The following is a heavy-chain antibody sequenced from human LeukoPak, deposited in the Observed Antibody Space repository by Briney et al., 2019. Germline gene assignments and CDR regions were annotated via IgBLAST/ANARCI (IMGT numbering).Heavy chain of an antibody. Sequence: SVKVSCKASGGTFSSYAISWVRQAPGQGLEWMGGIIPIFGTANYAQKLQGRVTMTTDTSTSTAYMELRSLRSDDTAVYYCARSLDASWLQCPEFWGQGTLVTVSP. D-gene: IGHD5-24*01. V-gene: IGHV1-69*05. CDR3: ARSLDASWLQCPEF. CDR1: GGTFSSYA. CDR2: IIPIFGTA. J-gene: IGHJ4*02.